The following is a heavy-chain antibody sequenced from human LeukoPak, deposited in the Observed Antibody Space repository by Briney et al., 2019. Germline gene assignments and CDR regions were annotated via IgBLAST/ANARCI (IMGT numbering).Heavy chain of an antibody. CDR3: ASPSSSVQLWFPFDY. D-gene: IGHD5-18*01. Sequence: GASVKVSCKASGGTFSSYAISWVRQAPGQGLEWMGGIIPIFGTANYAQKFQGRVTITTDESTSTAYMELSSLRSEDTAVYYCASPSSSVQLWFPFDYWGQGTLVTVSS. J-gene: IGHJ4*02. CDR2: IIPIFGTA. CDR1: GGTFSSYA. V-gene: IGHV1-69*05.